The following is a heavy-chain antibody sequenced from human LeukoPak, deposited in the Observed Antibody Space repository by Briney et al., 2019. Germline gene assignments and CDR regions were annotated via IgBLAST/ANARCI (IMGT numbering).Heavy chain of an antibody. CDR2: ISYDGSNK. J-gene: IGHJ4*02. D-gene: IGHD6-6*01. CDR1: GFTFSSYG. Sequence: PGGSLRLSCAASGFTFSSYGMHWVRQAPGKGLEWVAVISYDGSNKYYADSVKGRFTISRDNSKNTLYLQMNSLRAEDTAVYYCARDEYSSSSKFDYWGQGTLVTVSS. V-gene: IGHV3-30*19. CDR3: ARDEYSSSSKFDY.